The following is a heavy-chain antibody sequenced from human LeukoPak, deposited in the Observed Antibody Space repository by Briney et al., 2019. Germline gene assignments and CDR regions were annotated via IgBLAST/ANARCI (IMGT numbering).Heavy chain of an antibody. CDR3: ARQGDGGRAFDY. J-gene: IGHJ4*02. CDR2: IYTSGST. Sequence: KASETLSLTCTVSGGSISSYYWSWIRQPAGKGLEWIGRIYTSGSTNYNPSLKSRITISVDTSKNHFSLKLSSVTAADTAVYYCARQGDGGRAFDYWGQGTLVTVSS. V-gene: IGHV4-4*07. CDR1: GGSISSYY. D-gene: IGHD3-16*01.